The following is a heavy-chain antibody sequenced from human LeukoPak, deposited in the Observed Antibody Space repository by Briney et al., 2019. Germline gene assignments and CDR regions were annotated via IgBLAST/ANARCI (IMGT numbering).Heavy chain of an antibody. CDR2: ISGSAGST. CDR3: AKPTRYHDYLFDY. Sequence: GGSLRLSCSASGFTFSSSAMTWVRQAPGRGLEWVSGISGSAGSTYYADSVQGRFTISRDNSRNTLYLQMNSLRAEDTALYYCAKPTRYHDYLFDYWGQGTLVTVSS. D-gene: IGHD4-11*01. CDR1: GFTFSSSA. V-gene: IGHV3-23*01. J-gene: IGHJ4*02.